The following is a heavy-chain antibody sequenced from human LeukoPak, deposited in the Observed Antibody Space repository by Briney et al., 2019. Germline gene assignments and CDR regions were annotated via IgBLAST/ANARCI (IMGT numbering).Heavy chain of an antibody. Sequence: ASVKVSCKASGYTFTGYYMHWVRQAPGQGLEWMGRINPNSGGTNYAQKFQGRVTMTRDTSISTAYMELSRLRSDDTAVYYCARGGKSLRFLEWCRNYYYGMDVWGQGTTVTVSS. CDR3: ARGGKSLRFLEWCRNYYYGMDV. J-gene: IGHJ6*02. CDR2: INPNSGGT. D-gene: IGHD3-3*01. V-gene: IGHV1-2*06. CDR1: GYTFTGYY.